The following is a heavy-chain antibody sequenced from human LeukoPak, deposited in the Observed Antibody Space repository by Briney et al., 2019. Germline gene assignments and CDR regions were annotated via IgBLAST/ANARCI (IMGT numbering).Heavy chain of an antibody. Sequence: PGGSLRLSCAASGFTFSSYAMSWARQAPGKGLEWVSAISVSGGSTYYADSVKGRFTISRDNSKNTLYLQMNSLRAEDTAVYYCAKHRSSRGYFDYWGQGTLVTVSS. CDR3: AKHRSSRGYFDY. V-gene: IGHV3-23*01. D-gene: IGHD2-2*01. CDR1: GFTFSSYA. J-gene: IGHJ4*02. CDR2: ISVSGGST.